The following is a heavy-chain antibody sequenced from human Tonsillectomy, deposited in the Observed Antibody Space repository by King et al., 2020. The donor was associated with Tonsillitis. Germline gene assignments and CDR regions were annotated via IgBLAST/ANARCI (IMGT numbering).Heavy chain of an antibody. V-gene: IGHV4-30-4*07. CDR1: GGSFSSGGYS. Sequence: QLQESGPGLVKPAQTLSLTCAVSGGSFSSGGYSWSWIRQQPGKGLEWIGYIHYNGNTYYNPSLKSRAAISVDTSKSQFSLRLSSIDAADTAVYYCARVGVAVAVDSWGPGTLVTVSS. CDR3: ARVGVAVAVDS. D-gene: IGHD6-19*01. J-gene: IGHJ4*02. CDR2: IHYNGNT.